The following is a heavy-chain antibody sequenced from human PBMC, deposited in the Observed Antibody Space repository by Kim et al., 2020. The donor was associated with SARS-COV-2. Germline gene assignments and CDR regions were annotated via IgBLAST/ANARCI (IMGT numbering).Heavy chain of an antibody. J-gene: IGHJ3*02. Sequence: SVKVSCKASGGTFSSYAISWVRQAPGQGLEWMGGIIPIFGTANYAQKFQGRVTITADESTSTAYMELSSLRSEDTAVYYCAEGGRGSYYGGDDAFDIWGQGTMVTVSS. CDR1: GGTFSSYA. CDR2: IIPIFGTA. CDR3: AEGGRGSYYGGDDAFDI. V-gene: IGHV1-69*13. D-gene: IGHD1-26*01.